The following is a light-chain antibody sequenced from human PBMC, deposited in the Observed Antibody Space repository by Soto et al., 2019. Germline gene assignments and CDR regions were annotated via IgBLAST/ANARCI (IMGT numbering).Light chain of an antibody. V-gene: IGKV1-33*01. CDR2: DAS. Sequence: DIQMTQSPSSLSASVGDRVTITCQASQDISNYLNWYQQKPGKAPKLLIYDASNLETGVPSRFSGNGSGTDFTVAIRGLQPGDTATYYCQKYENPLLTCGGGTEVEIK. CDR3: QKYENPLLT. CDR1: QDISNY. J-gene: IGKJ4*01.